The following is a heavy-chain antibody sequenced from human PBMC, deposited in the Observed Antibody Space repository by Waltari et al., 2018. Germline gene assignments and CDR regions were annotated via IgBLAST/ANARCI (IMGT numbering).Heavy chain of an antibody. V-gene: IGHV4-4*07. CDR1: GDSITNYY. CDR2: IYNSGTT. CDR3: ARVSRSSGTYYYYMDV. Sequence: QVQLQELGPGLVKPSETLSLTCTVSGDSITNYYWNWIRQPAGKGLEWIGRIYNSGTTNYNPSFQSRVTMSRDTSKNQFSLNLNSVTAADTAVYYCARVSRSSGTYYYYMDVWGTGTTVTVS. J-gene: IGHJ6*03. D-gene: IGHD3-22*01.